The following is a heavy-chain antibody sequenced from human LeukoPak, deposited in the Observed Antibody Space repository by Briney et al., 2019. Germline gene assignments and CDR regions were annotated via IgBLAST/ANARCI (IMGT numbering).Heavy chain of an antibody. CDR2: GIPIFGTA. V-gene: IGHV1-69*05. CDR3: ARNPISYDSSGYYYPYFDY. D-gene: IGHD3-22*01. CDR1: GRTFSSYA. J-gene: IGHJ4*02. Sequence: SGKGSCTGFGRTFSSYAISRGGKGPGQRVEWMGGGIPIFGTANYAQKFQGRVTITTDESTSTAYMELSSLRSEDTAVYYCARNPISYDSSGYYYPYFDYWGQGTLVTVSS.